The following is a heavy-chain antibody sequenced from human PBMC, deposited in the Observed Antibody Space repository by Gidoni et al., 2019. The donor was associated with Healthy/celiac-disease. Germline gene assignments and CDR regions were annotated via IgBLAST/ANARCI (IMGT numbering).Heavy chain of an antibody. Sequence: QITLKDSGPTLVKPTQTLTLPCTFSGFSLSTHGVGVGWIRQPPGKALEWLALIYWDDDKRYSPSLKSRLTINKDTSKNQVVLTMTNMDPVDTATYYCAHSARSSVGIVVDYDYWGQGTLVTVSS. CDR2: IYWDDDK. CDR3: AHSARSSVGIVVDYDY. V-gene: IGHV2-5*02. CDR1: GFSLSTHGVG. J-gene: IGHJ4*02. D-gene: IGHD1-26*01.